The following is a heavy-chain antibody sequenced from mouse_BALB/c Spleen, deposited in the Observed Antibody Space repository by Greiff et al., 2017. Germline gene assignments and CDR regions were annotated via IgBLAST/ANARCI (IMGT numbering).Heavy chain of an antibody. Sequence: EVKLVESGGGLVKPGGSLKLSCAASGFTFSSYAMSWVRQTPEKRLEWVASISSGGSTYYPDSVKGRFTISRDNARNILYLQMSSLRSEDTAMYYCAREGYYGAMDYWGQGTSVTVSS. J-gene: IGHJ4*01. CDR3: AREGYYGAMDY. D-gene: IGHD1-1*01. CDR2: ISSGGST. CDR1: GFTFSSYA. V-gene: IGHV5-6-5*01.